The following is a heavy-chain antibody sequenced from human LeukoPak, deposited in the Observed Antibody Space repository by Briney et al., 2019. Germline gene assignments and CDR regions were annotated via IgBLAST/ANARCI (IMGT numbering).Heavy chain of an antibody. J-gene: IGHJ4*02. Sequence: ASVKVSFKASGYTFTGYYMHWVRQAPGQGLEWMGWINPNSGGTNYAQKFQGRVTMTRDTSISTAYMELSRLRSDDTAVYYCARDLGYCSGGSCYPRGFDYWGQGTLVTVSS. CDR3: ARDLGYCSGGSCYPRGFDY. V-gene: IGHV1-2*02. CDR1: GYTFTGYY. CDR2: INPNSGGT. D-gene: IGHD2-15*01.